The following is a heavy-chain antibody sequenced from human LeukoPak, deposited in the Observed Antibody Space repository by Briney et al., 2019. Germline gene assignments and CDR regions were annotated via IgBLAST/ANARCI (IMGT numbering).Heavy chain of an antibody. CDR3: AGAELMVYAISGGFDY. CDR1: GFTFSDYY. CDR2: ISSSGSTI. J-gene: IGHJ4*02. V-gene: IGHV3-11*04. D-gene: IGHD2-8*01. Sequence: GGSLRLSCAASGFTFSDYYMSWIRQAPGKGLEWVSYISSSGSTIYYADSVKGRFTISRDNAKNSLYLQMNSLRAEDTAVYYCAGAELMVYAISGGFDYWGQGTLVTVSS.